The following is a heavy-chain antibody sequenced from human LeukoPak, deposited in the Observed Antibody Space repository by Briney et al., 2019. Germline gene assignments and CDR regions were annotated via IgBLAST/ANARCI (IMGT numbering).Heavy chain of an antibody. CDR1: GGSISGTSYY. D-gene: IGHD4-17*01. CDR3: ARDPSVTTVPTGS. V-gene: IGHV4-39*07. CDR2: FYYTGTT. J-gene: IGHJ5*02. Sequence: ETLSLTCKVPGGSISGTSYYTGWIRHPPGEWLEWLGNFYYTGTTYYDQSLKSRVTVSIDKSNNQFYLRLKSVTAADTAIYYCARDPSVTTVPTGSWGQGTLVIVSS.